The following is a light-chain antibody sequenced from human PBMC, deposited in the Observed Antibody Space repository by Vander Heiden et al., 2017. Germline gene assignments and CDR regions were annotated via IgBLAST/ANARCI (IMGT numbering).Light chain of an antibody. CDR3: AAWDDSLSGHWV. Sequence: QPVLTQPPSASGTPGPRVTTACSGSSPTIGSNYVYWYQQPPGTAPKLLIYSSNQRPSGVPDRFSGSKSGTSASLAISGLRSEDEADYYCAAWDDSLSGHWVFGGGTKLTVL. J-gene: IGLJ3*02. CDR1: SPTIGSNY. CDR2: SSN. V-gene: IGLV1-47*02.